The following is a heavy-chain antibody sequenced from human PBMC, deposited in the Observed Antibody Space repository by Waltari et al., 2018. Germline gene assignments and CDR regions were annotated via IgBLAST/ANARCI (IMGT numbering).Heavy chain of an antibody. J-gene: IGHJ5*02. CDR3: ARDEWELQGTSGKNWFDP. CDR2: INPNSGGT. V-gene: IGHV1-2*06. D-gene: IGHD1-26*01. CDR1: GYTFTGYY. Sequence: QVQLVQSGAEVKKPGASVKVSCKASGYTFTGYYMHWVRQAPGQGLEWMGRINPNSGGTNYAQKFQGRVTISVDTSKNQFSLKLSSVTAADTAVYYCARDEWELQGTSGKNWFDPWGQGTLVTVSS.